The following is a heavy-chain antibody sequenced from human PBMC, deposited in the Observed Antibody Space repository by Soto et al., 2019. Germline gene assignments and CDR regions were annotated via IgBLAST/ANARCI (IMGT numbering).Heavy chain of an antibody. Sequence: SETLSLTCTVSGGTISTCGYYWSWIRQHPGKGLEWIGYIYYSGSTYYNPSLKSRVTISVDTYKNQFSLKLSSVTAADTAVYYCARDLRFEDYYGMDVWGQGTRVTVSS. CDR3: ARDLRFEDYYGMDV. V-gene: IGHV4-31*03. CDR1: GGTISTCGYY. CDR2: IYYSGST. D-gene: IGHD3-10*01. J-gene: IGHJ6*02.